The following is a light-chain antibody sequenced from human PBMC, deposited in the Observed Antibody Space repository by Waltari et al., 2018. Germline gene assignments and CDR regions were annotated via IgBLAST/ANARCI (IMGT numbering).Light chain of an antibody. Sequence: QSALTQPPSASGSPGQSVTISCTGTSSDVGGYKFVSWYQQHPGRAPKLMIYEVNHRPSGSANRLSGSKSGNTASLTVSGLQAEDEADYYCSSYAGSNNLVFGTGTKVTVL. J-gene: IGLJ1*01. CDR1: SSDVGGYKF. CDR3: SSYAGSNNLV. CDR2: EVN. V-gene: IGLV2-8*01.